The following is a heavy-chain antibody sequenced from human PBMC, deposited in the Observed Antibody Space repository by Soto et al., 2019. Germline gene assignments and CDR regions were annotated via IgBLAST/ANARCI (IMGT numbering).Heavy chain of an antibody. D-gene: IGHD2-2*01. Sequence: ASVKVSCKASGYTFTGYYMHWVRQAPGQGLEWMGIINPSGGSTSYAQKFQGRVTMTRDTSTSTVYMELSSLRSEDTAVYYCASSRYCISTSCYSVYYGMDVWGQGTTVTVSS. J-gene: IGHJ6*02. V-gene: IGHV1-46*01. CDR1: GYTFTGYY. CDR2: INPSGGST. CDR3: ASSRYCISTSCYSVYYGMDV.